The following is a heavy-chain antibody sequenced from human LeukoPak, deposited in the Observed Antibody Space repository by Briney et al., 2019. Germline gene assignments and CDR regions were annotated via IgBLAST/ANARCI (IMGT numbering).Heavy chain of an antibody. D-gene: IGHD3-10*01. CDR1: GFTFRTYS. Sequence: GGSLRLSCAASGFTFRTYSMNWVRQAPGKGLEWLSYILHNSATIYYANSVKGRFTISRDNAKNSPYLQMNSLRAEDTAVYYCARAYYYGSGSYPDSWGQGTLVTVSS. CDR3: ARAYYYGSGSYPDS. J-gene: IGHJ5*01. CDR2: ILHNSATI. V-gene: IGHV3-48*04.